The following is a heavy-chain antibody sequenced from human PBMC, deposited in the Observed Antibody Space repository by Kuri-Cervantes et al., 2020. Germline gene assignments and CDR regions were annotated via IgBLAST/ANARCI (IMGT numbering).Heavy chain of an antibody. CDR1: GGSFSGYY. J-gene: IGHJ5*02. CDR3: ARGSSWYRDWFDP. D-gene: IGHD6-13*01. V-gene: IGHV4-34*01. Sequence: GSLRLSCAVYGGSFSGYYWSWIRQPPGKGLEWIGEINHSGSTNYNPSLKSRVTISVDTSKNQFSLKLSSVTAADTAVYYCARGSSWYRDWFDPWGQGTLVTVS. CDR2: INHSGST.